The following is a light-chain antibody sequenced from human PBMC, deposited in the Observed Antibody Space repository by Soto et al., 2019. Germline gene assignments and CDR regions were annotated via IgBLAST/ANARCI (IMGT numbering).Light chain of an antibody. V-gene: IGLV7-46*01. J-gene: IGLJ3*02. CDR2: DTS. CDR1: TGAVTSGHY. CDR3: LLSYSGANWV. Sequence: QTVVTQEPSLTVSPGGTVTLTCGSSTGAVTSGHYPYWFQQKPGQAPRTLIYDTSNKHSWTPARFSGSLLGGKAALTLSGAEPEDEAEYYCLLSYSGANWVFGGGPKLTVL.